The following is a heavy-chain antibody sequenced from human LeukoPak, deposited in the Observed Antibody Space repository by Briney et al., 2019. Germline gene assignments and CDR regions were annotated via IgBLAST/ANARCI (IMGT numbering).Heavy chain of an antibody. CDR3: TAMGHYYYYGMDV. D-gene: IGHD5-18*01. CDR1: GGTFSSYA. CDR2: IIPILGIA. J-gene: IGHJ6*02. V-gene: IGHV1-69*04. Sequence: SVKVSCKASGGTFSSYAISWVRQAPGQGLAWMGRIIPILGIANYAQKFQGRVTITADKSTSTAYMELSSLRSEDTAVYWCTAMGHYYYYGMDVWGQGTTVTVSS.